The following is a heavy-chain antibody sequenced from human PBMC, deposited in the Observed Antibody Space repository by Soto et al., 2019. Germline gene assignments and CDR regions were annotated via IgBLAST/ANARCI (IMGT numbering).Heavy chain of an antibody. D-gene: IGHD2-2*01. CDR1: GGTFGSYA. Sequence: QVQLVQSGAEVKKPGSSVKVSCKASGGTFGSYAISWVRQAPGQGLEWMGGIIPIPGTANYAQKFQGRVTIAADESTSTAYMELSSLRSEDTAVYYYARSQGSSTSLEIYYYYYYRMDVWGQGTTVTVSS. J-gene: IGHJ6*02. V-gene: IGHV1-69*01. CDR2: IIPIPGTA. CDR3: ARSQGSSTSLEIYYYYYYRMDV.